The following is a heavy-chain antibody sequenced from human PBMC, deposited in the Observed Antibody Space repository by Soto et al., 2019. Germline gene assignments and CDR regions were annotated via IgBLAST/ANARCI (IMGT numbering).Heavy chain of an antibody. CDR3: ARDSNLGFDP. D-gene: IGHD7-27*01. CDR2: INSDGSGT. CDR1: GFTFSNYW. V-gene: IGHV3-74*01. Sequence: GGSLRLSCAASGFTFSNYWMHWVRQVPGKGLVWVSHINSDGSGTSYADSVKGRFTNSRDNAKNTLYLQMNSLRAEDTAVCYCARDSNLGFDPWGQGTLVTVSS. J-gene: IGHJ5*02.